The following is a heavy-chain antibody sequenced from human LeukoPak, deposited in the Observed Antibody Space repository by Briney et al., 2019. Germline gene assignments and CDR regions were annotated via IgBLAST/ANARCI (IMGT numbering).Heavy chain of an antibody. J-gene: IGHJ4*02. CDR3: ARGPWEPSDY. Sequence: GGSLRLSCAASGFTFSSYSMNWVRQAPGKGLEWVSSISSCSYIYYADSVKGRFTISRDNAKNSLYLQMNSLRAEDTAVYYCARGPWEPSDYWGQGTLVTVSS. CDR1: GFTFSSYS. CDR2: ISSCSYI. V-gene: IGHV3-21*01. D-gene: IGHD1-26*01.